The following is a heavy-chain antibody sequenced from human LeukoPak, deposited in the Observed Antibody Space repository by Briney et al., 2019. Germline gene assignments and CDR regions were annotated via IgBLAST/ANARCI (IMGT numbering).Heavy chain of an antibody. CDR2: MNPKSGST. Sequence: RASVKVSCKASGYTFSNYDINWVRQATGQGLEWMAWMNPKSGSTGYAQKFEDRVTMTTNTSISTAYMELSGLRSEDTAIYHCARSLEYCTETTCYSGYYFDSWGQGTLVTVSS. J-gene: IGHJ4*02. D-gene: IGHD2-2*02. CDR1: GYTFSNYD. CDR3: ARSLEYCTETTCYSGYYFDS. V-gene: IGHV1-8*01.